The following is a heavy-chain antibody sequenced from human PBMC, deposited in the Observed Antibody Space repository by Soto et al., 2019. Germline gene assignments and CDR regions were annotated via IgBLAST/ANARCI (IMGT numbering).Heavy chain of an antibody. CDR3: AREWRSSSCETRPYYGMDV. Sequence: GGSLRLSCAASGFTFSSYGMHWVRQAPGKGLEWVAVIWYDGSNKYYADSVKGRFTISRDNSKNTLYLQMNSLRAEDTAVYYCAREWRSSSCETRPYYGMDVWGQGTTVTVFS. CDR1: GFTFSSYG. V-gene: IGHV3-33*01. CDR2: IWYDGSNK. J-gene: IGHJ6*02. D-gene: IGHD6-13*01.